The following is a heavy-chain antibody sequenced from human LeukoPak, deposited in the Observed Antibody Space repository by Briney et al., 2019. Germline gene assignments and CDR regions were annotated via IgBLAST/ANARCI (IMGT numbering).Heavy chain of an antibody. CDR1: GYTFTSYG. V-gene: IGHV1-69*13. J-gene: IGHJ4*02. CDR3: ARIRSLGYSYGYPPFSPFDY. D-gene: IGHD5-18*01. Sequence: ASVKVSCKASGYTFTSYGISWVRQAPGQGLEWMGGIIPIFGTANYAQKFQGRVTITADESTSTAYMELSSLRSEDTAVYYCARIRSLGYSYGYPPFSPFDYWGQGTLVTVSS. CDR2: IIPIFGTA.